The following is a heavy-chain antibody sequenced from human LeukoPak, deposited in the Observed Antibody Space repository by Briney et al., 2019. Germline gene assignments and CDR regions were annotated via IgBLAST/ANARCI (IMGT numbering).Heavy chain of an antibody. J-gene: IGHJ4*02. D-gene: IGHD3-10*01. Sequence: SQTLSLTCSVSGGAIGSDGYYWNWIRQHPGKGLEWIGFIYYSGAASYNPSLKSRVTISVDTSKNQFSLRLTSVTAADTAVYYCARGRFYGFSGDYWGQGTLVTVSS. CDR2: IYYSGAA. CDR1: GGAIGSDGYY. CDR3: ARGRFYGFSGDY. V-gene: IGHV4-31*03.